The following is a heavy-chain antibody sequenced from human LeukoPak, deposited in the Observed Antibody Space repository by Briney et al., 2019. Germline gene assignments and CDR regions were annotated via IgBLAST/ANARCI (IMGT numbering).Heavy chain of an antibody. CDR1: GFTFTSSA. CDR3: AADSQDGYSSSWYWEYYYYMDV. D-gene: IGHD6-13*01. CDR2: IVVGSGNT. Sequence: ASVTVSCKASGFTFTSSAVEWVRQARGQGLGWVGWIVVGSGNTNYAQKFQERVTITRDMSTSTAYMELSSLRSEDTAVYYCAADSQDGYSSSWYWEYYYYMDVWGKGTTVTVSS. J-gene: IGHJ6*03. V-gene: IGHV1-58*01.